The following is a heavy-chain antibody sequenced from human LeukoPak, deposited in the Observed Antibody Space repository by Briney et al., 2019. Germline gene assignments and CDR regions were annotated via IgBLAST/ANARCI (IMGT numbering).Heavy chain of an antibody. J-gene: IGHJ6*03. CDR1: GGSISSYY. V-gene: IGHV4-59*12. Sequence: SETLSLTCTVSGGSISSYYWSWIRQPPGKGLEWIGYIYYSGSTNYNPSLKSRVTISVDTSKNQFSLKLSSVTAADTAVYYCARLFRGELSLSAPKGANYYYYYMDVWGKGTTVTISS. CDR2: IYYSGST. CDR3: ARLFRGELSLSAPKGANYYYYYMDV. D-gene: IGHD3-16*02.